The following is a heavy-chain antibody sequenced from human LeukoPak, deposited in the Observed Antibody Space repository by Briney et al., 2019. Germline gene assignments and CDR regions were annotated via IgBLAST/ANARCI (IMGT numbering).Heavy chain of an antibody. J-gene: IGHJ4*02. CDR1: GFSVSHNY. CDR2: IYSGGNT. D-gene: IGHD6-13*01. CDR3: TRDTPGIAASVSGG. V-gene: IGHV3-53*01. Sequence: GGSLRLSCTASGFSVSHNYMNWVRQAPGKGLEWVALIYSGGNTHYADSVKGRFTVSRDNSKNTLYLQMSSLRVEDTAVYYCTRDTPGIAASVSGGWGQGTLVTVSS.